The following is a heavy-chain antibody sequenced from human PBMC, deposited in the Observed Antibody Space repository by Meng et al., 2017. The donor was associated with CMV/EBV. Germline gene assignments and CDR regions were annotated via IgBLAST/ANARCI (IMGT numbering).Heavy chain of an antibody. Sequence: ETLSLTCAASGFTFSSYAMSWVRQAPGKGLEWVSVIYSGGSSTYYADSVKGRSTISRDNSKNTLYLQMNSLRAEDTAVYYCAKESCSSTSCYNYFDYWGQGTLVTVSS. D-gene: IGHD2-2*02. CDR1: GFTFSSYA. CDR3: AKESCSSTSCYNYFDY. J-gene: IGHJ4*02. CDR2: IYSGGSST. V-gene: IGHV3-23*03.